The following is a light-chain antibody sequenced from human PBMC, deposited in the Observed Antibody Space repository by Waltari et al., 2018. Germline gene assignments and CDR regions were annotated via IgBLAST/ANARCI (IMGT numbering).Light chain of an antibody. CDR2: WAS. CDR3: QQYHTSPPT. CDR1: RSVLRSGNKNNC. Sequence: DIVMTQSPDSLAVSLGERVTINCKSSRSVLRSGNKNNCLAWYQQNPGQKPQMLIYWASTRDSGVPDRFTGGGSATDFTLTISSLQAEDEAVYFCQQYHTSPPTFGLGTKVEVK. J-gene: IGKJ1*01. V-gene: IGKV4-1*01.